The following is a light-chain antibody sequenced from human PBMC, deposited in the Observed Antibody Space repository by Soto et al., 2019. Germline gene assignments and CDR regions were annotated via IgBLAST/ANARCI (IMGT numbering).Light chain of an antibody. V-gene: IGLV4-69*01. CDR1: SGHSSYA. J-gene: IGLJ2*01. CDR3: QTWGTGSHVV. Sequence: QPVLTQSPSASASLGASVKLTCTLSSGHSSYAIAWHQQQPEKGPRYLMKLNSDGSHSKGDGIPDRFSGSSSGAERYLTISCLQSEDEADYYCQTWGTGSHVVFGGGTKVTVL. CDR2: LNSDGSH.